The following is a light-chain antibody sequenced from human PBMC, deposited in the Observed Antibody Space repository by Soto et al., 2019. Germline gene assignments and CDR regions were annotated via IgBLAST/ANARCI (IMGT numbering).Light chain of an antibody. Sequence: VRNSESRSCRASQSISSWLAWYQQKPGKAPKLLIYQASTLKSGVPSRFSGSGSGTEFTLTISSLQPDDLATYYCQHSTSHSEGFGPGTKVDIK. J-gene: IGKJ1*01. CDR2: QAS. CDR3: QHSTSHSEG. V-gene: IGKV1-5*03. CDR1: QSISSW.